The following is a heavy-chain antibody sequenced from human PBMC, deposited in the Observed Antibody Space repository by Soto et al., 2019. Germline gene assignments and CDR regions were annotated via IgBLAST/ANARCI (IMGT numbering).Heavy chain of an antibody. CDR3: ARTPVSRYYYGSGSHYGMDV. Sequence: GGSLRLSCAASGFTFSSYWMSWVRQAPGKGLEWVANIKQDGSEKYYVDSVKGRFTISRDNAKNSLYLQMNSLRAEDTAVYYCARTPVSRYYYGSGSHYGMDVWGQGTTVTVSS. V-gene: IGHV3-7*05. CDR1: GFTFSSYW. CDR2: IKQDGSEK. D-gene: IGHD3-10*01. J-gene: IGHJ6*02.